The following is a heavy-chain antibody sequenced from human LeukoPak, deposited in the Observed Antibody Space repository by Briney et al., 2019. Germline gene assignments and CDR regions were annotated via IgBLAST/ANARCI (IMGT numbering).Heavy chain of an antibody. CDR2: ISSSGSTI. Sequence: NPGGSLRLSCAASGFTFSDYYMSWIRQAPGKGREWVSYISSSGSTIYYADSVKGRFTISRDNAKNSLYLQMNSLRAEDTAVYYCARGTYYYDSSGYPKSVYFDYWGQGTLVTVSS. J-gene: IGHJ4*02. D-gene: IGHD3-22*01. CDR1: GFTFSDYY. V-gene: IGHV3-11*01. CDR3: ARGTYYYDSSGYPKSVYFDY.